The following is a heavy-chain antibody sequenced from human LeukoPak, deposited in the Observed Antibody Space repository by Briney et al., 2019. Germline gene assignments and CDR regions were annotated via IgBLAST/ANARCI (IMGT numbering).Heavy chain of an antibody. CDR3: ARSEYYGSGSFDY. CDR2: INPNRGGA. Sequence: ASVSVSCMASGYTFTSHYINWVRQAPGQGLEWMGVINPNRGGADFAQTFRGRVILTRDTSTSTFYMELSSLRSEDPAVYYCARSEYYGSGSFDYWGQGTLATVPS. CDR1: GYTFTSHY. V-gene: IGHV1-46*01. D-gene: IGHD3-10*01. J-gene: IGHJ4*02.